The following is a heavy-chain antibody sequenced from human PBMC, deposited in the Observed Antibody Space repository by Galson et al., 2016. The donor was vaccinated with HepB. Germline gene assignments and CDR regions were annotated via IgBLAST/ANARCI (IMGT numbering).Heavy chain of an antibody. CDR1: GISVTTFEVG. CDR2: IYWDDED. V-gene: IGHV2-5*02. D-gene: IGHD3/OR15-3a*01. CDR3: AHRGRTRYFDT. J-gene: IGHJ4*02. Sequence: PAPVKPTQTLTLTCSVSGISVTTFEVGVGWIRQSPGKAPEWLAIIYWDDEDRYSPSLKSRLTITRDTSKNQVVLTMINMDPEDTATYYCAHRGRTRYFDTWGQGTLVTVSS.